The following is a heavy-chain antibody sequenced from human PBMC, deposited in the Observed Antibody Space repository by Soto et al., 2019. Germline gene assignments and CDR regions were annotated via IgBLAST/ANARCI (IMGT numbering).Heavy chain of an antibody. Sequence: EVQLVKSGGGLIKAGGSLRLSCATSGFTFSSHSMNWVRQAPGKGLEWVSSISGSGTYTYFAESVKGRCTISRDNAKNSLDLLVNSLTAEDTAVYYCARGPTREADYFDSWGRGTLVTVSS. V-gene: IGHV3-21*01. CDR3: ARGPTREADYFDS. CDR2: ISGSGTYT. J-gene: IGHJ4*02. CDR1: GFTFSSHS.